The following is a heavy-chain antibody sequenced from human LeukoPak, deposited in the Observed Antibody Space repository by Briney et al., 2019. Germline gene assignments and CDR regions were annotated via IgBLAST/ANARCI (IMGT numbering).Heavy chain of an antibody. CDR2: IYPGDSDT. CDR3: ARLGGYYYDSTYYFDY. J-gene: IGHJ4*02. Sequence: GESPKISCKGPGYSFTSYWIGWVRQLPGKGLEWMGIIYPGDSDTRYSPSFQGQVTISADKSISTAYLQWSSLKASDTAMYYCARLGGYYYDSTYYFDYWGQETLVTVSS. D-gene: IGHD3-22*01. V-gene: IGHV5-51*01. CDR1: GYSFTSYW.